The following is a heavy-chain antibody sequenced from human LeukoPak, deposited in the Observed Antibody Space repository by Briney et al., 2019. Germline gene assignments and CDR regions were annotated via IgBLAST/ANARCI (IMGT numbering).Heavy chain of an antibody. CDR2: IYYSGST. Sequence: SXXLSLTCTVSGGSISSYYWSWIRQPPGKGLEWIGYIYYSGSTNYNPSLKSRVTISVDTSKNQFSLKLSSVTAADTAVYYCARSNEQWLIEYYFDYWGQGTLVTVSS. CDR3: ARSNEQWLIEYYFDY. J-gene: IGHJ4*02. V-gene: IGHV4-59*01. CDR1: GGSISSYY. D-gene: IGHD6-19*01.